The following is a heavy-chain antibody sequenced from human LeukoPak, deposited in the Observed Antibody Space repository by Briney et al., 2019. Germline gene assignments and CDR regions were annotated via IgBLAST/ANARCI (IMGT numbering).Heavy chain of an antibody. J-gene: IGHJ4*02. V-gene: IGHV3-23*01. CDR1: GFTFSSYG. CDR2: ISGLGDNT. Sequence: GGSLRLSCAASGFTFSSYGMSWVRQAPGKGLEWVSGISGLGDNTYYVDSVKGRFTISRDNAKNTQYLQMNSLTAEDTAVCYCARDYTYCSGSRCYDRFDYWGQGIRVTVSS. D-gene: IGHD2-15*01. CDR3: ARDYTYCSGSRCYDRFDY.